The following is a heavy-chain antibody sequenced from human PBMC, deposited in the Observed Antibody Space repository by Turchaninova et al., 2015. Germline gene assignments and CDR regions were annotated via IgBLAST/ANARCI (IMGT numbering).Heavy chain of an antibody. CDR1: GFTFSSYG. CDR2: KWYDGSNK. CDR3: ARDLGGPHYYFDY. V-gene: IGHV3-33*01. J-gene: IGHJ4*02. Sequence: QVQLVESGGGVVQPGRSLVLSCAGSGFTFSSYGMHWVRQAPGKGLEWVAVKWYDGSNKYYADSVKGRFTISRDNSKNTLYLQMNSLRAEDTAVYYCARDLGGPHYYFDYWGQGTLVTVSS. D-gene: IGHD1-26*01.